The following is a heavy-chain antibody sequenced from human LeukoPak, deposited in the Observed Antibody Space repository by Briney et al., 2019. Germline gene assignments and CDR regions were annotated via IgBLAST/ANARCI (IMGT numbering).Heavy chain of an antibody. D-gene: IGHD4-17*01. Sequence: PSETLSLTCTVSAGSISSYYWSWIRQPPGKGLEWIGYIYYTGSTNYNPSLKSRVTMSVDTSKNQFSLKLTSVTAADTAVYYCARPLQGRTVTLHYWGQGALVTVSS. CDR3: ARPLQGRTVTLHY. V-gene: IGHV4-59*01. CDR1: AGSISSYY. J-gene: IGHJ4*02. CDR2: IYYTGST.